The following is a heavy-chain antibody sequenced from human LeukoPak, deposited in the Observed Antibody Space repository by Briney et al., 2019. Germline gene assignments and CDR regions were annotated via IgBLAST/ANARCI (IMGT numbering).Heavy chain of an antibody. D-gene: IGHD2-21*01. CDR1: GFSFSSYG. J-gene: IGHJ4*02. CDR3: AKDLNVPLVGYFDY. CDR2: ISYDGSNK. V-gene: IGHV3-30*18. Sequence: GRSLRLSCAASGFSFSSYGMHWVRQAPGKGLEWVAVISYDGSNKYYADSVKGRFTISRDNSKNKLYLQMNSLRAEDTAVYYCAKDLNVPLVGYFDYWGQGALVTVSS.